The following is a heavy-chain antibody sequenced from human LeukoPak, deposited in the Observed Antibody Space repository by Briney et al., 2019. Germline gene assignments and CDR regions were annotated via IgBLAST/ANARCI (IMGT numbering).Heavy chain of an antibody. D-gene: IGHD2-15*01. CDR2: IKEDGSEK. CDR3: ARDHLGYCSGGSCYGFDY. CDR1: GFTFTNYY. V-gene: IGHV3-7*01. Sequence: GGSQRLSCAASGFTFTNYYMNWVRQAPGKGLEWVANIKEDGSEKHYVDFVKGRFTISRDNANNSLYLQMNSLRAEDTAVYYCARDHLGYCSGGSCYGFDYWGQGTLVTVSS. J-gene: IGHJ4*02.